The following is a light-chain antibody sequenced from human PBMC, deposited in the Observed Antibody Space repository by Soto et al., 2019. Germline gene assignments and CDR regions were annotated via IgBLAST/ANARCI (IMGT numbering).Light chain of an antibody. CDR1: QSIGSN. CDR3: QQHDLWPPVT. J-gene: IGKJ4*01. Sequence: EIVMTQSPATLSVSPGESATLSCRASQSIGSNLAWYQQKPGQAPRLLIHSALNRAPGIPARFRGSGSGTEFTLTISSLQSEDFAVYYCQQHDLWPPVTFGGGTKVEIK. V-gene: IGKV3-15*01. CDR2: SAL.